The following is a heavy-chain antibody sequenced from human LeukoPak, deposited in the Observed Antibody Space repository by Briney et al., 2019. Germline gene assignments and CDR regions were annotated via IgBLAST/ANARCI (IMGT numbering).Heavy chain of an antibody. V-gene: IGHV4-34*01. CDR1: GGSFSGYY. CDR3: ARKVYDSSGYYSDY. Sequence: PSETLSLTCAVYGGSFSGYYWSWIRQPPGKGLEWIGEINHSGSTNYNPSLKSRVTISVDTSKNQFSLKLSSVTAADTAVYYCARKVYDSSGYYSDYWGQGTLVTVSS. J-gene: IGHJ4*02. D-gene: IGHD3-22*01. CDR2: INHSGST.